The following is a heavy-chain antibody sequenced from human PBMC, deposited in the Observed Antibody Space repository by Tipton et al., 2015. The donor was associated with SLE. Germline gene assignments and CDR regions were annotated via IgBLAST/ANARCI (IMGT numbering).Heavy chain of an antibody. CDR3: ARTSPSHLGALDI. CDR1: GGSFSGYY. V-gene: IGHV4-34*01. Sequence: TLSLTCAVYGGSFSGYYWSWIRQPPGKGLEWIGEINHSGSTNYNPSLKSRVTISVDTSKNQFSLKVSSVTAADTAVYYCARTSPSHLGALDIWGQGTMVTVSS. CDR2: INHSGST. D-gene: IGHD2-2*01. J-gene: IGHJ3*02.